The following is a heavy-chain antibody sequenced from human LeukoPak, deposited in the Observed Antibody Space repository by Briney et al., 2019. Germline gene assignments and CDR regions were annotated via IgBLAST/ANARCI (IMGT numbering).Heavy chain of an antibody. CDR2: IWYDGSNK. CDR1: GFTFSGYG. V-gene: IGHV3-33*01. Sequence: PGGSLRLSCAASGFTFSGYGMHWVRQAPGKGLEWVSVIWYDGSNKYYADSVKGRFTISRDNSKNTLYLQMNSLRAEDTAVYYCARGGAAAGFDPWGQGTLVTVSS. CDR3: ARGGAAAGFDP. J-gene: IGHJ5*02. D-gene: IGHD6-13*01.